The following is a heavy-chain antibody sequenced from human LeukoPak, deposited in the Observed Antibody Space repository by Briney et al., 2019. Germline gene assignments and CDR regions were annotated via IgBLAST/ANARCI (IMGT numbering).Heavy chain of an antibody. CDR3: ARRGIQLWPHDDY. CDR2: ISSSGSTI. J-gene: IGHJ4*02. D-gene: IGHD5-18*01. Sequence: GGSLRLSCTVSGFTFNGYEMNWVRQAPGKGLEWVSYISSSGSTIFYADSVKGRFTISRDNAKNSLYLQMNSLRAEDTAVYYCARRGIQLWPHDDYWGQGTLVTVSS. V-gene: IGHV3-48*03. CDR1: GFTFNGYE.